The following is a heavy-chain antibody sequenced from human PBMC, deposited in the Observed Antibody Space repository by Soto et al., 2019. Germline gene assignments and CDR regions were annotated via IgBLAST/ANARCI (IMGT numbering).Heavy chain of an antibody. D-gene: IGHD3-22*01. CDR2: INHSGST. Sequence: LSLTCAVYGGSFSGYYWSWIRQPPGKGLEWIGEINHSGSTHYNPSLKSRVTISVDTSKNQFSLKLSSVTAADTAVYSCARGKYYYDSSGYLTAYYYYGMDVWGQGTTVTVSS. CDR1: GGSFSGYY. J-gene: IGHJ6*02. CDR3: ARGKYYYDSSGYLTAYYYYGMDV. V-gene: IGHV4-34*01.